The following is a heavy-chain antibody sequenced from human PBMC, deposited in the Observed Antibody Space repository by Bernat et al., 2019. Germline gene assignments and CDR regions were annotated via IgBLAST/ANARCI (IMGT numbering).Heavy chain of an antibody. CDR3: AKDFRCVIAVVLGYFQH. V-gene: IGHV3-23*01. CDR1: GFTFSRYA. D-gene: IGHD6-19*01. Sequence: EVQLLESGGGLVQPGGSLRLSCAASGFTFSRYAMSWVRPAPGKGLEWGSTISGSGGSTYYAYAVKGRFTISRDNSKNTLYLQMNILRAEDTAVYYCAKDFRCVIAVVLGYFQHWGQGTLVTVSS. J-gene: IGHJ1*01. CDR2: ISGSGGST.